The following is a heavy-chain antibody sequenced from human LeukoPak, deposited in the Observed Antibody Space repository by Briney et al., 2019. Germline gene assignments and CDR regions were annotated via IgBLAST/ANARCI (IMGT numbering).Heavy chain of an antibody. J-gene: IGHJ5*02. Sequence: PGGSLRLSCAASGFTFSSYGLHWVRQAPGKGLEWVAFIRYDGTNDYYADSVKGRFTISRDNSKNTLYLQMNSLRAEDTAVYYCAKDPDYYGSGSYSDWFDPWGQGTLVTVSS. CDR2: IRYDGTND. D-gene: IGHD3-10*01. CDR1: GFTFSSYG. V-gene: IGHV3-30*02. CDR3: AKDPDYYGSGSYSDWFDP.